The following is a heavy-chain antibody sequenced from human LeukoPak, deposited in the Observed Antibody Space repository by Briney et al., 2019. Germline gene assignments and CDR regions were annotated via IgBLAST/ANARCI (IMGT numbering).Heavy chain of an antibody. D-gene: IGHD4-11*01. J-gene: IGHJ3*02. CDR3: ARDATVTADGGAFDI. Sequence: ASVKVSCKASGYTFTSYHMHWVRQAPGQGLEWMGIINPSGGSTSYAQKFQGRVTMTRDTSTSTVYMELSSLRSEDTAVYYCARDATVTADGGAFDIWGQGTMVTVSS. V-gene: IGHV1-46*03. CDR1: GYTFTSYH. CDR2: INPSGGST.